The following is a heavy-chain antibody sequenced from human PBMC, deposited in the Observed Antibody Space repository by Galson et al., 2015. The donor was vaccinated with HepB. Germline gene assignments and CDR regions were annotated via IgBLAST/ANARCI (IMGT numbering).Heavy chain of an antibody. D-gene: IGHD2-2*01. CDR3: ARRWVVPAAMTGIGEDYYYYGMDV. V-gene: IGHV5-10-1*01. CDR2: IDPSDSYT. J-gene: IGHJ6*02. Sequence: QSGAEVKKPGESLRISCKGSGYSFTSYWISWVRQMPGKGLEWMGRIDPSDSYTNYSPSFQGHVTISADKSISTAYLQWSSLKASDTAMYYCARRWVVPAAMTGIGEDYYYYGMDVWGQGTTVAVSS. CDR1: GYSFTSYW.